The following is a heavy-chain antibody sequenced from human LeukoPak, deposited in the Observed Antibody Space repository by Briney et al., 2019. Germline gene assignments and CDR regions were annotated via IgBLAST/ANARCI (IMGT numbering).Heavy chain of an antibody. CDR2: IYYSGST. CDR3: AIELRRDGNNVKSY. J-gene: IGHJ4*02. V-gene: IGHV4-59*04. CDR1: GGSISSYY. Sequence: SETLSLTCTVSGGSISSYYWSWIRQPAGKGLEWIGSIYYSGSTYYNPSLTSRVTMSIDTSKNQFSLKLSSVTAADTAVYYCAIELRRDGNNVKSYWGQGTLVTVSS. D-gene: IGHD5-24*01.